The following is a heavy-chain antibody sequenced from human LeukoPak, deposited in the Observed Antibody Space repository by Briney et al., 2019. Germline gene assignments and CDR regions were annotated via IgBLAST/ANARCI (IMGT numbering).Heavy chain of an antibody. Sequence: ASVKVSFKASGGTFSSYAISWVRQAPGQGLEWMGGIIPIFGTANYAQKFQGRVTITADESTSTAYMELSSLRSEDTAVYYCARGVDIPYYFDYWGQGTLVTVSS. CDR1: GGTFSSYA. CDR3: ARGVDIPYYFDY. J-gene: IGHJ4*02. V-gene: IGHV1-69*13. CDR2: IIPIFGTA. D-gene: IGHD3-9*01.